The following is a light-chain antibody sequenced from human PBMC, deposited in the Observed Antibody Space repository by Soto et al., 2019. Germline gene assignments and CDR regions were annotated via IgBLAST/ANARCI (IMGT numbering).Light chain of an antibody. J-gene: IGKJ2*01. Sequence: EIVLTQSPGTLSLSPGERATLSCRASQSVSSNYLAWYQQKTGQAPSLLIYGASSRATGIPDRFSGSGSGTDFILTIIRLEPEDLAVYYCQQYGSSPMYIFGQGTKLEIK. CDR2: GAS. CDR1: QSVSSNY. CDR3: QQYGSSPMYI. V-gene: IGKV3-20*01.